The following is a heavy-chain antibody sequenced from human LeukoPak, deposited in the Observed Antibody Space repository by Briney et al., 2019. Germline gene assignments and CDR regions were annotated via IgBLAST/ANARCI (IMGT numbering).Heavy chain of an antibody. CDR1: GISFSSHG. V-gene: IGHV3-33*01. CDR3: ARARNDYDSNGFSLLDY. Sequence: PGGSLSLFCAASGISFSSHGMHWVRQAPGKGLEWVAVIWYDGSNIYYADSVKGRFTISRDNSKNTLYLQMNSLRAEDTALYYCARARNDYDSNGFSLLDYWGQGTLVTVSS. CDR2: IWYDGSNI. J-gene: IGHJ4*02. D-gene: IGHD3-22*01.